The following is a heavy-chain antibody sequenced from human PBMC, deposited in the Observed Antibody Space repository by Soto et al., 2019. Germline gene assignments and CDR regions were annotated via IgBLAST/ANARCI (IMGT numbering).Heavy chain of an antibody. CDR3: ARHRPQDIVVVPAATNFDY. CDR2: IYYSGST. D-gene: IGHD2-2*01. Sequence: SETLSLTCTVSGGSISSSSYYWGWIRQPPGKGLEWIGSIYYSGSTYYNPSLKSRVTISVDTSKNQFSLKLSSVTAADTAVYYCARHRPQDIVVVPAATNFDYWGQGTLVTVSS. J-gene: IGHJ4*02. V-gene: IGHV4-39*01. CDR1: GGSISSSSYY.